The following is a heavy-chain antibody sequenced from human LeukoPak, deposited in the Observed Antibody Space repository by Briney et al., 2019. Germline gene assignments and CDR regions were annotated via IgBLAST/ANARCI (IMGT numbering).Heavy chain of an antibody. D-gene: IGHD4-17*01. CDR1: GGTFSSYA. CDR3: ARLKDYGDYFFDY. Sequence: SVKVSCKASGGTFSSYAISWVRQAPGQGLEWMGGIIPIFGTANYAQKFQGRVTITTDESTSTAYMELSSLRSEDTAVYYCARLKDYGDYFFDYWGQGTLVTVSS. J-gene: IGHJ4*02. CDR2: IIPIFGTA. V-gene: IGHV1-69*05.